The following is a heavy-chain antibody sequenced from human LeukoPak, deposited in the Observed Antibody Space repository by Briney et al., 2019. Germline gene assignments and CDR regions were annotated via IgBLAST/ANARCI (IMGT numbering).Heavy chain of an antibody. V-gene: IGHV4-61*02. CDR1: GGSISSGSYY. CDR3: ASDYYDSSGFNWFDP. CDR2: IYTSEST. D-gene: IGHD3-22*01. J-gene: IGHJ5*02. Sequence: SQTLSLTCTVSGGSISSGSYYWSWIRQPAGKGLEWIRRIYTSESTNYNPSLKSRVTISVDTSKNQFSLKLSSVTAADTAVYYCASDYYDSSGFNWFDPWGQGTLVTVSS.